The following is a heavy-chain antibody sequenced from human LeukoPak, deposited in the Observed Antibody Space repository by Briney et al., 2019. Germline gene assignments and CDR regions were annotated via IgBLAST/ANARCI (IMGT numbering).Heavy chain of an antibody. D-gene: IGHD2-2*01. V-gene: IGHV4-34*01. CDR2: INHSGST. Sequence: SETLSLTCAVYGGSFSGYYWSWIRQPPGKGLEWIGEINHSGSTNYNPSLKSRVTISVDTSKNQFSLKLSSVTAADTAVYYCAIGVVPAALSAFDIWGQGTMVTVSS. CDR1: GGSFSGYY. CDR3: AIGVVPAALSAFDI. J-gene: IGHJ3*02.